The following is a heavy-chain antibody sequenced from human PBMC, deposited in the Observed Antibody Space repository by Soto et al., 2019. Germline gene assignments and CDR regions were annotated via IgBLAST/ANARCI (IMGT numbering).Heavy chain of an antibody. CDR3: ARRAHYGGNSERQIDY. D-gene: IGHD4-17*01. CDR2: ISGTSGST. Sequence: EVQLLESGGGLVQPGGSLRLSCAASGFTFTGYAMIWVRQAPGKGLQWVSGISGTSGSTGYADSVKGRFTISRDNSKNSLDLQMNGLRAEGTAVYDCARRAHYGGNSERQIDYWGQGTLVTVSS. CDR1: GFTFTGYA. J-gene: IGHJ4*02. V-gene: IGHV3-23*01.